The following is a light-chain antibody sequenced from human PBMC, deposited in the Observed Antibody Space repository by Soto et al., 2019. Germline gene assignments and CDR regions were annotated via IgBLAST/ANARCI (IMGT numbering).Light chain of an antibody. CDR2: GAS. CDR1: QSVSNN. Sequence: EIVMTQSPATLSLSPGERATLSCRASQSVSNNYLACYQQKPGQAPRLLIYGASTRATGIPARFSGSGSGTEFTLTISSLQSEDFAVYYCQQYNNWPRTFGQGTKVDIK. V-gene: IGKV3-15*01. CDR3: QQYNNWPRT. J-gene: IGKJ1*01.